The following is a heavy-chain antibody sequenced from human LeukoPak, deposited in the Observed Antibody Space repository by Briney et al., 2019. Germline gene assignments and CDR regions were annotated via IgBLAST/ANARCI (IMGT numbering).Heavy chain of an antibody. D-gene: IGHD6-19*01. V-gene: IGHV4-59*01. CDR2: IYYSGST. J-gene: IGHJ5*02. CDR1: GGSISSYY. Sequence: PSETLSLTCTVSGGSISSYYWSWIRQPPGKGLEWIGYIYYSGSTNYNPSLKSRVTIPVDTSKNQFSLKLSSVTAADTAVYYCASLSSGWYRGWFDPWGQGTLVTVSS. CDR3: ASLSSGWYRGWFDP.